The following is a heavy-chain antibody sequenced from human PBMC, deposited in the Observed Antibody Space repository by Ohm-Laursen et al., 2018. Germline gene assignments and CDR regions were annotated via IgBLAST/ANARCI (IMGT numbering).Heavy chain of an antibody. V-gene: IGHV3-23*01. J-gene: IGHJ6*02. Sequence: GSLRLSCAASGFTFSSYAMSWVRQAPGKGLEWVSAISGSGGSTYYADSVKGRFTISRDNSKNTLYLQMNSLRAEDTAVYYCAKVEYCSGGSCWDYYYYGMDVWGQGTTVTVSS. D-gene: IGHD2-15*01. CDR3: AKVEYCSGGSCWDYYYYGMDV. CDR1: GFTFSSYA. CDR2: ISGSGGST.